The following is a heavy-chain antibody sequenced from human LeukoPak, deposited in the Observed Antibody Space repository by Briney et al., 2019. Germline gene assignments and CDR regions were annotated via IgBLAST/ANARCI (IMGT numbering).Heavy chain of an antibody. CDR3: ARDRLAVAGGGFDY. CDR2: INPNSGGT. J-gene: IGHJ4*02. CDR1: GYTFTGYY. V-gene: IGHV1-2*02. D-gene: IGHD6-19*01. Sequence: ASVTVSCKASGYTFTGYYMHWVRQAPAQGLEWMGWINPNSGGTNYAQKFQGRVTMTRDTSISTAYMELSRLRSDDTAVYYCARDRLAVAGGGFDYWGQGTLVTVSS.